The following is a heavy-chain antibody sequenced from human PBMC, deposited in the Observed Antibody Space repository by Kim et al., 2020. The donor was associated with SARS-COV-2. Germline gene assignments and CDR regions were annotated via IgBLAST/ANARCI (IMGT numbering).Heavy chain of an antibody. Sequence: GGSLRLSCAASGFTFSSYPMSWVRQAPGKGLEWVLVISTGGGSTYYADSVKGRFTISRDNSKNMMYLQMTSLRAEDTAVYYCSRTQKTNKNFDFWGQDTL. J-gene: IGHJ4*02. CDR1: GFTFSSYP. V-gene: IGHV3-23*01. CDR2: ISTGGGST. D-gene: IGHD1-1*01. CDR3: SRTQKTNKNFDF.